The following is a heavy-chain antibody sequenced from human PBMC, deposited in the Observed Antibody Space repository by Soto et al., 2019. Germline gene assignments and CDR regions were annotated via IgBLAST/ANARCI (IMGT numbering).Heavy chain of an antibody. CDR3: VRGYNSFDS. CDR1: GFIFSDYY. CDR2: SRNKANSYTT. Sequence: PGGSLRLSCVVSGFIFSDYYMDWVRQTPGKVLEWVGRSRNKANSYTTEYAPSVKGRFSVSRDESRKSLFLQMDSLKTEDTALYYCVRGYNSFDSWGQGTLVTVSS. J-gene: IGHJ4*02. V-gene: IGHV3-72*01. D-gene: IGHD1-1*01.